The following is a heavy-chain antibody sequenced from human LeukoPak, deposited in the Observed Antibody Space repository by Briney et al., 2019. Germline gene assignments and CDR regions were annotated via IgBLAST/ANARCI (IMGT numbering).Heavy chain of an antibody. CDR2: IFYSGTT. Sequence: SGTLSLTCTVSGGSISSDYWSWIRQPPGKGLEWIGYIFYSGTTSYNPSLQSRVTISVDTSKNQFSLKLSSVTAADTAVYYCARHVTYYGMAVWGQGTTVTVSS. V-gene: IGHV4-59*08. J-gene: IGHJ6*02. D-gene: IGHD5-18*01. CDR1: GGSISSDY. CDR3: ARHVTYYGMAV.